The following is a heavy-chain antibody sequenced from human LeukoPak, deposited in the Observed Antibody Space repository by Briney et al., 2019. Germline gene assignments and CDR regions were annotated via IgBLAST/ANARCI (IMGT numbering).Heavy chain of an antibody. CDR1: GFTFSDYY. Sequence: PGGSLRLSCAASGFTFSDYYMSWIRQAPGKGLEWVSYISSSSYTNYADSVKGRFTISRDNAKNSLYLQMNSLRAEDTAVYYCATGEGGSYYDSRGYYSDIWGQGTMVTVSS. J-gene: IGHJ3*02. V-gene: IGHV3-11*06. CDR3: ATGEGGSYYDSRGYYSDI. CDR2: ISSSSYT. D-gene: IGHD3-22*01.